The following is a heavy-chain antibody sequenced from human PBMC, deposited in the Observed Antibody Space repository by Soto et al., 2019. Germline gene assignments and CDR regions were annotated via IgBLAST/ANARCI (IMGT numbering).Heavy chain of an antibody. Sequence: EVQLLESGGHLVQPGGSLRLTCAASGFSLSTSTMNWVREAPGKGLEWLSGIFGSSGKTFYADSVKRRFTISKDNSKNMLFLQMDSLTAEDTAVYYCAKDRQPDGIWTFDYWGQGTLVTVSS. V-gene: IGHV3-23*01. CDR3: AKDRQPDGIWTFDY. J-gene: IGHJ4*02. D-gene: IGHD3-9*01. CDR1: GFSLSTST. CDR2: IFGSSGKT.